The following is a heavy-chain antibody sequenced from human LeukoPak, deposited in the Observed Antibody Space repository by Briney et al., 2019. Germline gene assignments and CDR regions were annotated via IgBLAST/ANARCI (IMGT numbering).Heavy chain of an antibody. D-gene: IGHD3-22*01. Sequence: PGGSLRLSCAGSGFSFSSYTMHWVRQAPGKGLEWVAIISYDGTNEYYADSVKGRFTISRDNSKNTLYLQMNSLRAEDTAVYYCARDRHYYDSSGYYYVLAYWGQGTLVTVSS. V-gene: IGHV3-30*04. CDR1: GFSFSSYT. CDR3: ARDRHYYDSSGYYYVLAY. J-gene: IGHJ4*02. CDR2: ISYDGTNE.